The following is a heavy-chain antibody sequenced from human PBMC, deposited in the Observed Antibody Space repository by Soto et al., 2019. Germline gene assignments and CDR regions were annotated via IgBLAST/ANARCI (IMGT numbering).Heavy chain of an antibody. CDR1: GSSISDHC. D-gene: IGHD3-10*02. Sequence: PCVSLRCPWSASGSSISDHCMSWLPQATEKGLDWVSYSRYSGTLTTYTDSGKGRFSISRDNAKNSLYLEINSLRGEDTAIYYCARSGENYNVLDYWGKGNPVTVSS. V-gene: IGHV3-11*03. CDR2: SRYSGTLT. CDR3: ARSGENYNVLDY. J-gene: IGHJ4*02.